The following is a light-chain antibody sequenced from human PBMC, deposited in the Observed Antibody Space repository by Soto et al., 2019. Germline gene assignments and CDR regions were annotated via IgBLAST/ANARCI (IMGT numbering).Light chain of an antibody. CDR1: SSDVGGYNY. CDR3: SSYTSSSTLDVV. CDR2: EVS. Sequence: QSALTQPASVSGSPGQSITISCTGTSSDVGGYNYVSWYQQHPGKAPKLMIYEVSNRPSGVSNRFSGSKPGNTASLTISGLQAEDEADYYCSSYTSSSTLDVVFGGGTKVTVL. V-gene: IGLV2-14*01. J-gene: IGLJ2*01.